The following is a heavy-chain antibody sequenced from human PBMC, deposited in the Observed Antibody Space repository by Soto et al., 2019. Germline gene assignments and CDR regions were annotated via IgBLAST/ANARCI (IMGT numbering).Heavy chain of an antibody. J-gene: IGHJ4*02. V-gene: IGHV3-21*01. CDR3: ARAASRLEFDY. CDR1: GFTFSGYS. D-gene: IGHD1-1*01. CDR2: ISSSSNYI. Sequence: PGGSLRLSCAASGFTFSGYSMNWVRQASGKGLEWISSISSSSNYIYYADSVKGRFTISRDNAKNSLYLQMNSLRAEDTAVYYCARAASRLEFDYWGRGTLVTVSS.